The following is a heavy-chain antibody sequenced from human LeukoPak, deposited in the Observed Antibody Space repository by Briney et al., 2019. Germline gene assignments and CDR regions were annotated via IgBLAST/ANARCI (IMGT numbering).Heavy chain of an antibody. Sequence: SETLSLTCTVSGGSISSYYWSWIRQPPGKAREWIGYIYTSGSTNYNPSLKSRVTTSVDTSKNQFSLKLSSVTAADTAVYYCARHEWELLYFDYWGQGTLVTVSS. CDR3: ARHEWELLYFDY. D-gene: IGHD1-26*01. CDR2: IYTSGST. CDR1: GGSISSYY. V-gene: IGHV4-4*09. J-gene: IGHJ4*02.